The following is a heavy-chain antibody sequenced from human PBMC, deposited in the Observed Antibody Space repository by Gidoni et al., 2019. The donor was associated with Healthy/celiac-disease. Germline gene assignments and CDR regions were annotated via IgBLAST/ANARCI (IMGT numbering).Heavy chain of an antibody. J-gene: IGHJ4*02. CDR1: GSSFTSYW. D-gene: IGHD3-10*01. V-gene: IGHV5-51*01. CDR3: ARQEAYGSGIFGLFDY. CDR2: IYPGDSDT. Sequence: EVQLVQSGAEVKKPGESLKISCKGSGSSFTSYWIGWVRQMPGKGLEWMGIIYPGDSDTRYSPSFQGQVTISADKSISTAYLQWSSLKASDTAMYYCARQEAYGSGIFGLFDYWGQGTLVTVSS.